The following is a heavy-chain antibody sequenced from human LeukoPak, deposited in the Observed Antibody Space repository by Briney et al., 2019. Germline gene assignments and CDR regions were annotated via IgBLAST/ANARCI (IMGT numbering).Heavy chain of an antibody. D-gene: IGHD4-17*01. CDR3: ARRGHYGDYVILDY. CDR1: GGSISSSSYY. J-gene: IGHJ4*02. Sequence: KPSETLSLTCTDSGGSISSSSYYWGWIRQPPGKGLEWIGSIYYSGSTYYNPSLKSRVTISVDTSKNQFSLKLSSVTAADTAVYYCARRGHYGDYVILDYWGQGTLVTVSS. V-gene: IGHV4-39*01. CDR2: IYYSGST.